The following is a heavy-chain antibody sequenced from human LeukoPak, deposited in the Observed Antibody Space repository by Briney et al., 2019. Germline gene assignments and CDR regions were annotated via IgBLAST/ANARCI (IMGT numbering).Heavy chain of an antibody. Sequence: SETLFLTCTVSGFSVSSGSYYWSSIRQPPGKGLERLGYIYYSRSTNYHPSLKSRVTISVDASKNQFSLKLSSVTAADTAVYYCARGGYIYGPPHFDLWGRGTLVTVSS. CDR1: GFSVSSGSYY. CDR3: ARGGYIYGPPHFDL. D-gene: IGHD5-18*01. CDR2: IYYSRST. V-gene: IGHV4-61*01. J-gene: IGHJ2*01.